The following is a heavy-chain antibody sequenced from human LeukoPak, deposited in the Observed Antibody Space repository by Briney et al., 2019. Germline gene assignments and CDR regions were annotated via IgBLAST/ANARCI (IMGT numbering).Heavy chain of an antibody. CDR2: IYHSGST. CDR1: GGSISSSNW. Sequence: SLTCAVSGGSISSSNWWSWVRQPPGKGLEWIGEIYHSGSTNYNPSLKSRVTISVDKSKNQFSLKLSSVTAADTAVYYCARDEALGSYYYYYMDVWGKGTTVTVSS. V-gene: IGHV4-4*02. J-gene: IGHJ6*03. CDR3: ARDEALGSYYYYYMDV.